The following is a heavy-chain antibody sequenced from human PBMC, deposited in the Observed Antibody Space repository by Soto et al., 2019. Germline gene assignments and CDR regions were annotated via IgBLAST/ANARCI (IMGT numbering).Heavy chain of an antibody. J-gene: IGHJ6*02. D-gene: IGHD1-26*01. CDR3: AKDIGRSGRRGIFDYYYYDGMDV. CDR1: GFTFDDYA. CDR2: ISWNSGSI. Sequence: EVQLVESGGGLVQPGRSLRLSCAASGFTFDDYAMHWVRQAPGKGLEWVPGISWNSGSIGYADSVKGRFTISRDNAKNSRYLQMNSLRAEDTALYYCAKDIGRSGRRGIFDYYYYDGMDVWGQGTTVTVSS. V-gene: IGHV3-9*01.